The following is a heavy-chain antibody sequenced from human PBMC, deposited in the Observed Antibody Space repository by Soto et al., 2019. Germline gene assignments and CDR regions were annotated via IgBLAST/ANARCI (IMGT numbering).Heavy chain of an antibody. Sequence: QAQLEESGGGVVQPGRPLRLSCAASGFTFSSYSMHWVRQAPGKGLEWVALISYDGRNKYYAESVVGRFTISRDNSNNKRFLQVSRLRPEDTASYYCARVAFLGHYSLFLGHQGYGMAVWGQGPTVIASS. V-gene: IGHV3-30*04. CDR3: ARVAFLGHYSLFLGHQGYGMAV. J-gene: IGHJ6*02. D-gene: IGHD3-16*02. CDR2: ISYDGRNK. CDR1: GFTFSSYS.